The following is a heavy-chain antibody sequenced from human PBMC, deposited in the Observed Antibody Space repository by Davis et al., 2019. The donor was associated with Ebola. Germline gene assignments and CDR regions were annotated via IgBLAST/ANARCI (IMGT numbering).Heavy chain of an antibody. Sequence: MPSQTLSPTCTVSAGSTSSSSYYWRWIRQPPGKWLERIGGIYYSGSTYYNPSLKSRVTISVDTSKNQFSLKLSSVTAADTAVYYCASYSSSWPLNWFDPWGQGTLVTVSS. V-gene: IGHV4-39*01. J-gene: IGHJ5*02. CDR1: AGSTSSSSYY. CDR2: IYYSGST. CDR3: ASYSSSWPLNWFDP. D-gene: IGHD6-13*01.